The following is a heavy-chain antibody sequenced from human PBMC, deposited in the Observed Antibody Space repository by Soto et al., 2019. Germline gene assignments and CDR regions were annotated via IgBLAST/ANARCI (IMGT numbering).Heavy chain of an antibody. J-gene: IGHJ4*02. CDR1: GFTFSNYW. D-gene: IGHD6-13*01. V-gene: IGHV3-74*01. CDR2: INSDGSST. CDR3: ARAYSSPDY. Sequence: PGGSLRLSCAASGFTFSNYWMHWVRQAPGKGLVWVSRINSDGSSTNYADSVKGRFTISRDNAKNTLSLQMNILRAEDTAVYYCARAYSSPDYWGPGTLVTVSS.